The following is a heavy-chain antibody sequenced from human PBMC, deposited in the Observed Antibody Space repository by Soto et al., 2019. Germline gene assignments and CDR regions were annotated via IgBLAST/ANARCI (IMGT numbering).Heavy chain of an antibody. J-gene: IGHJ4*02. CDR3: AAGGGLPRYY. Sequence: QLQLQESGSGLVKPSQTLSLTCAVSGGSISSGGYSWSWIRQPPGKGLEWIGYISHRGSTYYNPSLKSRVTISVDRSKNQFSLKPSSVTAADTAVYYCAAGGGLPRYYWGQGTLVTVSS. CDR1: GGSISSGGYS. CDR2: ISHRGST. D-gene: IGHD5-12*01. V-gene: IGHV4-30-2*01.